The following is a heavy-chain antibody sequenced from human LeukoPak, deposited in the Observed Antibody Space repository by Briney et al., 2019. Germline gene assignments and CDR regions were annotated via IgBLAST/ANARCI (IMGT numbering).Heavy chain of an antibody. CDR1: AFTFSSYS. Sequence: GGSLRLSCAASAFTFSSYSMNWVRQAPGKGLEWVSYISSASNTIYYADSVKGRFTISRDNAKNSLYLQMNSLRAEDTAMYYCARDGWFGDNNWFDPWGQGTLVTVSS. D-gene: IGHD3-10*01. CDR3: ARDGWFGDNNWFDP. J-gene: IGHJ5*02. V-gene: IGHV3-48*01. CDR2: ISSASNTI.